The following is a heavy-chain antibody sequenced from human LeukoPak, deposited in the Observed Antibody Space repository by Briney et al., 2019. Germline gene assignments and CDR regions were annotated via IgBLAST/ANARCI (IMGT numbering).Heavy chain of an antibody. CDR2: MNPNSGNT. J-gene: IGHJ4*02. CDR1: GYTFTSCD. Sequence: GASVKVSCQASGYTFTSCDINWVRQATGQGLDWMGWMNPNSGNTGYGQSFQGRITMTRDISIGTAYMELSNLTSEDTAIYYCTRGSSGRRDNWGQGTLVTVSA. V-gene: IGHV1-8*01. D-gene: IGHD6-19*01. CDR3: TRGSSGRRDN.